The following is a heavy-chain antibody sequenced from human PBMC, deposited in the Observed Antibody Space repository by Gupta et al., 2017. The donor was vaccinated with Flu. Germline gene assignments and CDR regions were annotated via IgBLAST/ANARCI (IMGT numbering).Heavy chain of an antibody. D-gene: IGHD6-13*01. Sequence: EVQLLESGGALVQPGGCLRASCAASGLTFSDCAMNWVRQAPGKGLEWVSTVGAGGDRTYYADSVMGRFTISRDNSKNTVYLQMNSLRGDDTTVYYCAKDRSGNPAIDYWGQGTLVTVSA. CDR2: VGAGGDRT. CDR3: AKDRSGNPAIDY. CDR1: GLTFSDCA. V-gene: IGHV3-23*01. J-gene: IGHJ4*02.